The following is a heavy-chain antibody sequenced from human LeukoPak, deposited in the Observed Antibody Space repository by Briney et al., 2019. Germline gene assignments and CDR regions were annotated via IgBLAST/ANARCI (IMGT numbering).Heavy chain of an antibody. J-gene: IGHJ4*02. V-gene: IGHV4-59*01. D-gene: IGHD6-19*01. CDR3: GAESERWLVRS. CDR2: IYNSENT. CDR1: GGSISSYY. Sequence: PSETPSLTCTVSGGSISSYYWSWIRQPPGKGLEWIGYIYNSENTNYNPSLKSRVTISIDTSKNQFSLKLSSVTAADTAVYYCGAESERWLVRSWGQGTLVTVSS.